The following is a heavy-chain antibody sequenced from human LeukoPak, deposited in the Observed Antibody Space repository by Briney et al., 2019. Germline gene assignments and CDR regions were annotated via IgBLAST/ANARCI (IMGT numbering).Heavy chain of an antibody. CDR2: ISAYNGNT. D-gene: IGHD5-18*01. J-gene: IGHJ5*02. V-gene: IGHV1-18*01. CDR3: ARDLGPELWVNWFDP. Sequence: ASVKVSCKASGYTFTSYGISWVRQAPGQGLEWMGWISAYNGNTNYAQKLQGRVTMTTDTSTSTAYMELRSLRSDDTAVYYCARDLGPELWVNWFDPWGQGTLVTVSS. CDR1: GYTFTSYG.